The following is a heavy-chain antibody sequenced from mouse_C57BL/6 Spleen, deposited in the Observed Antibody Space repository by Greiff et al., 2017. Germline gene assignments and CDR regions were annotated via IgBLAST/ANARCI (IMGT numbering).Heavy chain of an antibody. V-gene: IGHV14-2*01. J-gene: IGHJ2*01. CDR2: IDPEDGDT. CDR1: GFNIKDYY. CDR3: ARDYNGSSFYFGY. Sequence: VQLQQSGAELVKPGASVKLSCTASGFNIKDYYMHWVKQRTEQGLEWIGRIDPEDGDTNYAAKFQGKATITADTSSNTAYLQLSSLTSEDTAVYYCARDYNGSSFYFGYWGQGTTLTVSS. D-gene: IGHD1-1*01.